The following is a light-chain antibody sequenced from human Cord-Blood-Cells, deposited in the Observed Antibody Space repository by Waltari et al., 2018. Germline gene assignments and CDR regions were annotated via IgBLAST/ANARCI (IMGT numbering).Light chain of an antibody. CDR3: QQSYSTPYT. CDR2: AAS. Sequence: DSQMTQSPSSLSASVGDRVTITRRARQSISSYLNWYQQKPGKAPKLLIYAASSLQSGVPSRFSGSGSGTDFTLTISSLQPEDFATYYCQQSYSTPYTFGQGTKLEIK. CDR1: QSISSY. J-gene: IGKJ2*01. V-gene: IGKV1-39*01.